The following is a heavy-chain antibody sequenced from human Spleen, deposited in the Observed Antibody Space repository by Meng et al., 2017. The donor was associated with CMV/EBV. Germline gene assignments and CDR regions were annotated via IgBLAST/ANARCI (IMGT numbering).Heavy chain of an antibody. V-gene: IGHV1-2*02. Sequence: ASVKVSCKASGYTFTAYYIHWVRQAPGQGLERMGWNNPNSGGTNYAQKFQGRVTMIRDTSISTAYMELSRLRSADTAVYYCARDINSGSSRYYDGMEVWGQGTTVTVSS. CDR1: GYTFTAYY. J-gene: IGHJ6*02. CDR3: ARDINSGSSRYYDGMEV. CDR2: NNPNSGGT. D-gene: IGHD6-13*01.